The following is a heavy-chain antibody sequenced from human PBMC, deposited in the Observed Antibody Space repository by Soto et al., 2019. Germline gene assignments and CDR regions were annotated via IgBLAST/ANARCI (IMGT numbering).Heavy chain of an antibody. CDR3: VKGGAYYDDCYYYYGMDV. Sequence: GGSLRLSCSASGFTFSSYAMHWVRQAPGKGLEYVSAISSNGGSTYYADSVKGRFTISRDNSKNTLYLQMSSLRAEDTDVYYCVKGGAYYDDCYYYYGMDVWGQGTTVTVSS. CDR1: GFTFSSYA. J-gene: IGHJ6*02. D-gene: IGHD3-3*01. CDR2: ISSNGGST. V-gene: IGHV3-64D*08.